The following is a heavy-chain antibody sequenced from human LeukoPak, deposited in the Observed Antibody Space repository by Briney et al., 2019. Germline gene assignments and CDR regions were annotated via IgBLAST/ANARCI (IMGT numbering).Heavy chain of an antibody. CDR2: ISSNGGST. CDR3: AIDRSGELDY. V-gene: IGHV3-64*01. D-gene: IGHD1-26*01. CDR1: GFTFSSYA. Sequence: GGSLRLSCAASGFTFSSYAMHWVRQAPGKGLEYVSAISSNGGSTYYANSVKGRFTISRDNSKNTLYLQMGSLRAEDMAVYYCAIDRSGELDYWGQGTLVTVSS. J-gene: IGHJ4*02.